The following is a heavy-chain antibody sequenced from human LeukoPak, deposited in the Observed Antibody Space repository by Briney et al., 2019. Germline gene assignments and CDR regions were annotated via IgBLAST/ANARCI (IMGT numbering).Heavy chain of an antibody. D-gene: IGHD6-13*01. CDR1: GFTFSSYG. CDR2: IRYDGSNK. Sequence: GGSLRLSCAASGFTFSSYGMHWVRQAPGKGLEWVAFIRYDGSNKYYADSVKGRFTISRDNSKNTLYLQMNSLRAEDTAVYYCAKDHRIGPSSWYDSEGEFDYWGQGTLVTVSS. V-gene: IGHV3-30*02. CDR3: AKDHRIGPSSWYDSEGEFDY. J-gene: IGHJ4*02.